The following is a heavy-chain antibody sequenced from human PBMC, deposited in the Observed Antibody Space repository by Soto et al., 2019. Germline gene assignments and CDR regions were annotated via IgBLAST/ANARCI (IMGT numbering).Heavy chain of an antibody. V-gene: IGHV1-18*01. CDR1: GYTFTSYG. CDR2: ISAYNGNT. J-gene: IGHJ6*02. D-gene: IGHD1-26*01. Sequence: ASVKVSCKASGYTFTSYGISWVRQAPGQGLEWMGWISAYNGNTNYAQKLQGRVTMTTDTSTSTAYMELRSLRSNDTAVDYCARARGSYYYYYGMDVWGQGTTVTVSS. CDR3: ARARGSYYYYYGMDV.